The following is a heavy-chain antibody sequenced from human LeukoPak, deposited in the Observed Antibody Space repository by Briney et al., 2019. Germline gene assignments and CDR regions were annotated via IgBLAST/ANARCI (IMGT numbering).Heavy chain of an antibody. CDR1: GDSVSTNTAA. J-gene: IGHJ4*02. CDR2: TYYRSKWYT. D-gene: IGHD2-15*01. V-gene: IGHV6-1*01. CDR3: ARDGWPAFDY. Sequence: SQTLSLTCAISGDSVSTNTAAWNWIRQSPSRGLEWLGRTYYRSKWYTDYAVSVKSRITINPDTSKNQFSLQLNSVTPEDTAVYFCARDGWPAFDYWGQETLVTVSS.